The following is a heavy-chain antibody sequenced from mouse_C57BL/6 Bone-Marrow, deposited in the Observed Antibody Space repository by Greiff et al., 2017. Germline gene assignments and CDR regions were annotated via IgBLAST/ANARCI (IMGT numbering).Heavy chain of an antibody. CDR1: GYTFTGYW. V-gene: IGHV1-9*01. J-gene: IGHJ4*01. Sequence: QVQLQQPGAELVKPGASVTLSCKATGYTFTGYWIEWVKQRPGHGLEWIGEILPGSGRTNYNEKFKGQATFTADTSSTTAYLQLSSLTTEDSAIYYWSRPYYGNYEDYAMDYWGQGTSVTGSS. D-gene: IGHD2-10*01. CDR3: SRPYYGNYEDYAMDY. CDR2: ILPGSGRT.